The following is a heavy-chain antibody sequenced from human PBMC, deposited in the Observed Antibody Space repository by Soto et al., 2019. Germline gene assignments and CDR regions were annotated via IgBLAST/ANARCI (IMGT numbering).Heavy chain of an antibody. CDR2: IIPIFGTA. CDR1: GGTFSSYA. Sequence: QVQLVQSGAEVKKPGSSVKVSCKASGGTFSSYAISWVRQAPGQGLEWMGGIIPIFGTANYAQKIQGRVTITADKSTSTAYMELSSLRSEDTAVYYCARDGPPYYYDSSGYYYGRAFDIWGQGTMVTVSS. V-gene: IGHV1-69*06. D-gene: IGHD3-22*01. CDR3: ARDGPPYYYDSSGYYYGRAFDI. J-gene: IGHJ3*02.